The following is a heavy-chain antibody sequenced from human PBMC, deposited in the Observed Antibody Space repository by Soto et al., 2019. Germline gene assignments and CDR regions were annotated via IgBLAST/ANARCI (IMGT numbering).Heavy chain of an antibody. CDR1: GFTFTTYW. Sequence: GGSLRLSCVASGFTFTTYWMSWVRQAPGKGLQWVANIRQDGGAQYYVDSVKGRFTISRDNAKNSVYLQMDSLRVEDTAVYYCVRRGHGSGSYLGSSWGQGILVTVSS. CDR2: IRQDGGAQ. V-gene: IGHV3-7*03. CDR3: VRRGHGSGSYLGSS. D-gene: IGHD3-10*01. J-gene: IGHJ5*02.